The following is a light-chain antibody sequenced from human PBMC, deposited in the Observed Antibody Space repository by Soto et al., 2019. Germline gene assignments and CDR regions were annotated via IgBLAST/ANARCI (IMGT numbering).Light chain of an antibody. J-gene: IGLJ3*02. V-gene: IGLV1-40*01. CDR2: ANI. Sequence: QSVLTQPPSVSGAPGQRVTISCTGSSSNIGADYDIHWYQHLPGTAPKLLIYANINRPSGVPDRFSGYKSGTSASLAITELQAEDEADYYCQSYDSSLSGWLFGGGTKLTVL. CDR3: QSYDSSLSGWL. CDR1: SSNIGADYD.